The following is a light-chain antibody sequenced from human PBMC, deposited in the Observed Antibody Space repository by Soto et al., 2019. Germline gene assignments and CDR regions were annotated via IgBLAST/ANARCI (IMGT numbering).Light chain of an antibody. J-gene: IGLJ2*01. CDR1: SSNIGSNT. V-gene: IGLV1-44*01. CDR3: AAWDDNLKGL. Sequence: QSVLTQPPSASGTPGQRVTISCSGSSSNIGSNTVNWYQHLPGTAPKLLIYSNNQRPSGVPDRFSGSKSGTSASLAISGLQSEDEADYYCAAWDDNLKGLFGGGTQLTVL. CDR2: SNN.